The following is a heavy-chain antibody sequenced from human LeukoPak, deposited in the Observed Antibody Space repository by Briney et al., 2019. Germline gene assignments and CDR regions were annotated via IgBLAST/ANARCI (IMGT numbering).Heavy chain of an antibody. CDR3: ARVWGPNSSSWYDPYYYYYMDV. V-gene: IGHV4-59*12. CDR1: GFIFSDYY. J-gene: IGHJ6*03. D-gene: IGHD6-13*01. CDR2: IYYSGST. Sequence: GSLRLSCAVSGFIFSDYYMSWIRQAPGKGLEWIGYIYYSGSTNYNPSLKSRVTISVDRSKNQFSLKLSSVTAADTAVYYCARVWGPNSSSWYDPYYYYYMDVWGKGTTVTVSS.